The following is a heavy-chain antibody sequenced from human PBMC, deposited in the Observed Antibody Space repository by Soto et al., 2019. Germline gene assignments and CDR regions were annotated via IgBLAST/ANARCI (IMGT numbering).Heavy chain of an antibody. J-gene: IGHJ4*02. Sequence: SVKVSCKASGGTFSSYAISWMRQAPGQGXEWMGGIIPIFGTANYAQKFQGRVTITADESTSTAHMELSSLRSEDTAVYYCARVGADYYDSSGYWAPRYFDYWGQGTLVTVSS. D-gene: IGHD3-22*01. CDR3: ARVGADYYDSSGYWAPRYFDY. CDR1: GGTFSSYA. V-gene: IGHV1-69*13. CDR2: IIPIFGTA.